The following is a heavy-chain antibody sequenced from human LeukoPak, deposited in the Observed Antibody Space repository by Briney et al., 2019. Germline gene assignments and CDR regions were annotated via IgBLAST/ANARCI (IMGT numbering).Heavy chain of an antibody. CDR1: GFTFSDYG. CDR2: IHDTGRAI. Sequence: GGSLRLSCEASGFTFSDYGMNWVRQSPERGLEWIAFIHDTGRAIYYADSVKGRFTISRDNAENSLYLQMNSLRADDTAVYYCARSSISSSYTYWCQGTQVTVSS. J-gene: IGHJ4*02. CDR3: ARSSISSSYTY. D-gene: IGHD2-2*02. V-gene: IGHV3-48*04.